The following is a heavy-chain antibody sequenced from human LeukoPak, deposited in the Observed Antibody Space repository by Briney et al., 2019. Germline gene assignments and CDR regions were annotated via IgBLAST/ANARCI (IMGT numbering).Heavy chain of an antibody. CDR3: AIPPYDSSGYYWNYFDY. Sequence: GGSLRLSCAASGFTFSSYSMNWVRLAPGKGLEWVSVIYDGGSTYYADSVKGRFTISRDNSKNTVYLQMNSLRAEDTAVYYCAIPPYDSSGYYWNYFDYWGQGTLVTVSS. D-gene: IGHD3-22*01. J-gene: IGHJ4*02. V-gene: IGHV3-53*01. CDR1: GFTFSSYS. CDR2: IYDGGST.